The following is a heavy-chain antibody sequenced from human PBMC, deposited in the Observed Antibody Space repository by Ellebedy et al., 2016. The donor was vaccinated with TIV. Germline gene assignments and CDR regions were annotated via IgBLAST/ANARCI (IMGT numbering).Heavy chain of an antibody. CDR3: ARDRRGSYDF. Sequence: SETLSLTCTVSGASISSYFWSWIRQPPGKGLEWIGYISNTGNTNYNPSLKSRVIISLDTSRSQFSLSLTSVTAADTAVYFCARDRRGSYDFWGQGTLIAVSS. D-gene: IGHD3-10*01. V-gene: IGHV4-59*01. CDR2: ISNTGNT. J-gene: IGHJ4*02. CDR1: GASISSYF.